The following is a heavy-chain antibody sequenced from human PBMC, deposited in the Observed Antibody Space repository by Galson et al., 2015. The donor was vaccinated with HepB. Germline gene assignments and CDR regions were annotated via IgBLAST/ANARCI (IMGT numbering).Heavy chain of an antibody. Sequence: CAISGDSVSSKSVAWNWIRQSPSRGLQWLGRTSYRSKWINDYAVSVKRRIVINSDTSKNHFSLQLNSVTPEDTAVYYCARGALGATTGFQYWGQGTLVTVSS. J-gene: IGHJ4*02. CDR1: GDSVSSKSVA. CDR3: ARGALGATTGFQY. D-gene: IGHD1-26*01. V-gene: IGHV6-1*01. CDR2: TSYRSKWIN.